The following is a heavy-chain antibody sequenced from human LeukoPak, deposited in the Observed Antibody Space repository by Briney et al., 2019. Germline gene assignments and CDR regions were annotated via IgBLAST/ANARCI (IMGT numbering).Heavy chain of an antibody. CDR2: IYYSGGT. D-gene: IGHD6-13*01. J-gene: IGHJ6*04. CDR3: AREVGAAAGTGGRGYYYGMDV. V-gene: IGHV4-61*01. CDR1: GGSISSGSYY. Sequence: SETLSLTCTVSGGSISSGSYYWCWIRQPPGKGLERIGNIYYSGGTNYNPSLKSRVTISVDTSKNQFALKLSSVTAADTAVYYCAREVGAAAGTGGRGYYYGMDVWGKGTTVTVSS.